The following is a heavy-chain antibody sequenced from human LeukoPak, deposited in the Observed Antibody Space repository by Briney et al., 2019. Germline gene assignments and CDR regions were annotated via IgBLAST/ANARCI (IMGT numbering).Heavy chain of an antibody. V-gene: IGHV3-30*02. CDR1: GFTFSSYA. CDR3: AKDFFASTASRPHY. D-gene: IGHD6-6*01. CDR2: IRSDGSSK. J-gene: IGHJ4*02. Sequence: GGSLRLPCAASGFTFSSYAMSWVRQAPGKGLEWVAFIRSDGSSKYYTDSVKGRFTISRDNPKNTLYLQMNSLRAEDTAVYYCAKDFFASTASRPHYWGQGTLVTVSS.